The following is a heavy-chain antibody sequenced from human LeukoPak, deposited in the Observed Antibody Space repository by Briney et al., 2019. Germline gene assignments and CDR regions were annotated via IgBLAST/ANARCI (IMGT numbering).Heavy chain of an antibody. Sequence: HAGGSLRLCCTASGFTFGDYVMSWVRQAPGKGLEWVGFIRSKAYGGTTKNAASVKGRFTISRVDSRSIAYLQMNSLKTEDTAVYYCTRRYNYDSSGYYYVRDAFDIWGQGTMVTVSS. CDR3: TRRYNYDSSGYYYVRDAFDI. V-gene: IGHV3-49*04. CDR1: GFTFGDYV. J-gene: IGHJ3*02. D-gene: IGHD3-22*01. CDR2: IRSKAYGGTT.